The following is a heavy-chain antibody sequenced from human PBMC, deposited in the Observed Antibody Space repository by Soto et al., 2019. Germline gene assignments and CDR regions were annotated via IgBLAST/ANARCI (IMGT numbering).Heavy chain of an antibody. D-gene: IGHD3-10*01. J-gene: IGHJ6*02. CDR2: IKQDGREK. CDR3: ARIASSGRGWDV. CDR1: GFTFSRYW. Sequence: EVQLVESGGGLVQPGGSLRLSCVDSGFTFSRYWMSWVRQAPVKGLAWVGNIKQDGREKNYVDSVKGRFTISRENAKNSMYLQMNSLRAEDTAVYYCARIASSGRGWDVWGQGTTVVVSS. V-gene: IGHV3-7*01.